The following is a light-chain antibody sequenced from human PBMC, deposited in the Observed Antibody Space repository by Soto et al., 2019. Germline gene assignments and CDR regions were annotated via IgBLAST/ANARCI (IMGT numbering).Light chain of an antibody. CDR2: GAS. Sequence: EIVMTQSPATLSVSPGGRATLSCRASQSIGDTLAWYQQKPGQAPRLLIYGASSRVTGFPARFSGSGSGTDFTLTISSLQTDDFADYYCQQYDNWPWTFGQGTKVE. V-gene: IGKV3-15*01. CDR3: QQYDNWPWT. CDR1: QSIGDT. J-gene: IGKJ1*01.